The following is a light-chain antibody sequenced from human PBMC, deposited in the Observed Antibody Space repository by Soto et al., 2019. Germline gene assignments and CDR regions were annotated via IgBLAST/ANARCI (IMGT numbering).Light chain of an antibody. Sequence: EIVFTQSPATLSLSPGGRATLSCRASQSVSSYLAWYQQKPGQAPSLLIYDASNRATGIPARFSGSGSGTDFTLTISSLEPEDFAVYYCQQRSNWPPITFGQGTRLEIK. V-gene: IGKV3-11*01. J-gene: IGKJ5*01. CDR2: DAS. CDR1: QSVSSY. CDR3: QQRSNWPPIT.